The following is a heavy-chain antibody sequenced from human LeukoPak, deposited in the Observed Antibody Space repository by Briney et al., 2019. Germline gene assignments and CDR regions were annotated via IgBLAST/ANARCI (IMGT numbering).Heavy chain of an antibody. CDR3: ARDSSGWSSYYYYGMDV. D-gene: IGHD6-19*01. CDR2: ISYDGSNK. V-gene: IGHV3-30-3*01. CDR1: GFTFSSYA. J-gene: IGHJ6*02. Sequence: PGGSLRLSCAASGFTFSSYAMHWVRQAPGKGREWVAVISYDGSNKYYADSVKGRFTISRDNSKNTLYLQMNSLRAEDTAVYYCARDSSGWSSYYYYGMDVWGQGTTVTVSS.